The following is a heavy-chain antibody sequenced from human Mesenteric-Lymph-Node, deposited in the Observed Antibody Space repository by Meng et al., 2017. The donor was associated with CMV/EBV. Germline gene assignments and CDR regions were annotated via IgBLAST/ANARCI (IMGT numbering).Heavy chain of an antibody. CDR3: AKAYYYDSSGSDY. J-gene: IGHJ4*02. V-gene: IGHV3-23*01. CDR1: GFTFSSYA. Sequence: GESLKISCAASGFTFSSYAMSWVRQAPGKGLEWVSAISGSGGSTYYADSVKGRFTISRDNSKNTLDLQMNSLRAEDTAVYYCAKAYYYDSSGSDYWGQGTLVTVSS. D-gene: IGHD3-22*01. CDR2: ISGSGGST.